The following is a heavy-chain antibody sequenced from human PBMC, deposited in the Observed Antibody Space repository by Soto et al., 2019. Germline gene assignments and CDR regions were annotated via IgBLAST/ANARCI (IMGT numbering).Heavy chain of an antibody. J-gene: IGHJ1*01. CDR3: AKDGDFGEDGPAEYFEH. Sequence: EVNLLESGGGLVQPGESLRISCVGSGFTFKNYGMTWVRQAPGKGLEWVSGTTGSGANKHYAASVRGRFTISRDNSKKTLYLEMKSLRVEDTAVYYCAKDGDFGEDGPAEYFEHWGQGTLVTVSS. V-gene: IGHV3-23*01. CDR1: GFTFKNYG. CDR2: TTGSGANK. D-gene: IGHD4-17*01.